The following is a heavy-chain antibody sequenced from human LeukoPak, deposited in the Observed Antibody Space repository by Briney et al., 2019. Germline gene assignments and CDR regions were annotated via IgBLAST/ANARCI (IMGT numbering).Heavy chain of an antibody. CDR2: ISFDGKVS. D-gene: IGHD6-13*01. V-gene: IGHV3-30*03. CDR3: ARVYSSSWFSGYLYMDV. J-gene: IGHJ6*03. Sequence: GGSLRLSCAASGFTFNRYGMHWVRQAPGKGLEWVAVISFDGKVSYYADSVKGRFTISRDNAKQSLYLQMNSLRAEDTAVYYCARVYSSSWFSGYLYMDVWGAGTTVTVSS. CDR1: GFTFNRYG.